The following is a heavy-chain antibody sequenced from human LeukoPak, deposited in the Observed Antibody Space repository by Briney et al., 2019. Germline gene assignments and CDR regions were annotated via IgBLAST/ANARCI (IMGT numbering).Heavy chain of an antibody. Sequence: GGSLRLSCAASGFTFSSYCMSWVRQAPGKGLEWVANIKQDGSEKYYVDSVKGRFTISRDNAKNSLYLQMNSLRAEDTAVYYCARDQRYCSSSSCPWEPFDYWGQGTLVTVSS. CDR3: ARDQRYCSSSSCPWEPFDY. CDR2: IKQDGSEK. D-gene: IGHD2-2*01. J-gene: IGHJ4*02. CDR1: GFTFSSYC. V-gene: IGHV3-7*05.